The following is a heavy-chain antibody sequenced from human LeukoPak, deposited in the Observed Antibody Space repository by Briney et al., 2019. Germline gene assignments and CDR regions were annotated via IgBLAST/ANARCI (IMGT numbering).Heavy chain of an antibody. Sequence: GESLKISCKGSGYSFTNYWIARVRQMPGKGLEWMGIIYPGDSDPRYSPSFQGQVTISADKSISTAYLQWTSLKASDSAMYYCVRHGLGSSWFGFDYWGQGTLVTVSS. CDR1: GYSFTNYW. J-gene: IGHJ4*02. CDR3: VRHGLGSSWFGFDY. D-gene: IGHD6-13*01. CDR2: IYPGDSDP. V-gene: IGHV5-51*01.